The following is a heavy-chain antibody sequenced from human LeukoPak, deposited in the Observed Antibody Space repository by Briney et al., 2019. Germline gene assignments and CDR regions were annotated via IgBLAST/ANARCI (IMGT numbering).Heavy chain of an antibody. V-gene: IGHV4-34*01. Sequence: SETLSLTCAVYGGSFSGYYWSWIRQPPGKGLEWIGEIKHSGSTNYNPSLKSRVTISVDTSKNQFSLKLSSVTAADTAVYYCARRTRPTMIVVVPRGGRWFDPWGQGTLVTVSS. J-gene: IGHJ5*02. CDR3: ARRTRPTMIVVVPRGGRWFDP. CDR1: GGSFSGYY. CDR2: IKHSGST. D-gene: IGHD3-22*01.